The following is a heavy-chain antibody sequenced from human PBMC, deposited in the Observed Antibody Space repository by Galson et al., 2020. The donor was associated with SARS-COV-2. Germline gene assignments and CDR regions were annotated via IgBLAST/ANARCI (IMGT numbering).Heavy chain of an antibody. CDR3: ARDPAAEEVGIDF. CDR1: GYTFSGYF. V-gene: IGHV1-2*02. J-gene: IGHJ4*02. D-gene: IGHD1-26*01. Sequence: GESLKISCKASGYTFSGYFIHWVRQAPGQGLEWMGWINSHTGGTNYAQNFQGRVTMTRDTSITTAYLEVTSLTSDDTAVYYCARDPAAEEVGIDFWGQGTLVTVSS. CDR2: INSHTGGT.